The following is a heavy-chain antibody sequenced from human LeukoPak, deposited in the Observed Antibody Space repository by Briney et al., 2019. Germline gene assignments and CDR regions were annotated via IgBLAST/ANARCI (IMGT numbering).Heavy chain of an antibody. D-gene: IGHD5-12*01. Sequence: SETLSLTCTVSGGSISPYYWSWIRQPPGKGLEWIAYIYYSGSTSYNPSLKSRVTISANTSKNQFTLKLSSVTAADTAVYYCARGPSGYSGYEFDYWGQGTLVTVSS. CDR1: GGSISPYY. CDR3: ARGPSGYSGYEFDY. CDR2: IYYSGST. V-gene: IGHV4-59*01. J-gene: IGHJ4*02.